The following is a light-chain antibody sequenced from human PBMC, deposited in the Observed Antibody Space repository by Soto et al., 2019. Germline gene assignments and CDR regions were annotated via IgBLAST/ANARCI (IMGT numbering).Light chain of an antibody. CDR2: LNSDGSH. Sequence: QPVLTQSPSASASLGASVTLTCTLSSAHSSYAIAWHQQQPEKGARYLMKLNSDGSHSKGDGIPDRFSGSSSGAERYLTNSSLQSEDEADYYCQTWGSGIRVVFGGGTKLTVL. J-gene: IGLJ2*01. CDR1: SAHSSYA. V-gene: IGLV4-69*01. CDR3: QTWGSGIRVV.